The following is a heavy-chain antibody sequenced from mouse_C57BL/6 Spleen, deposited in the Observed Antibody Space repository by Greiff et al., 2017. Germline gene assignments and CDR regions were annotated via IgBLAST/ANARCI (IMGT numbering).Heavy chain of an antibody. Sequence: EVKLMESGEGLVKPGGSLKLSCAASGFTFSSYAMSWVRQTPEKRLEWVAYISSGGDYIYYADTVKGRFTISRDNARNTLYLQMSSLKSEDTAMYYCTRDPWDYFDYWGQGTTLTVSS. J-gene: IGHJ2*01. D-gene: IGHD4-1*01. CDR2: ISSGGDYI. CDR3: TRDPWDYFDY. CDR1: GFTFSSYA. V-gene: IGHV5-9-1*02.